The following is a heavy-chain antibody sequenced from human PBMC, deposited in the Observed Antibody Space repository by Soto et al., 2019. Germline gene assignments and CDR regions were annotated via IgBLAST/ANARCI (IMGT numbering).Heavy chain of an antibody. V-gene: IGHV1-69*13. J-gene: IGHJ4*02. Sequence: ASVKVSCNASGGTFSSYAISLVRQAPGQGLEWMGGIIPIFGTANYAQKFQGRVTITADESTSTAYMELSSLRSEDTAVYYCAIGYYDILTGFYDYWGQGTLVTVSS. CDR3: AIGYYDILTGFYDY. CDR2: IIPIFGTA. CDR1: GGTFSSYA. D-gene: IGHD3-9*01.